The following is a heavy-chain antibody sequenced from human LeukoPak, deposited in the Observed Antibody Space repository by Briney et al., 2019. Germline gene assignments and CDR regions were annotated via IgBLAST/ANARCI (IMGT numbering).Heavy chain of an antibody. J-gene: IGHJ6*03. D-gene: IGHD4-11*01. CDR1: GGSISSYY. Sequence: PSETLSLTCTVSGGSISSYYWSWIRQPAGKGLEWIGRIYTSGSTNYNPSLKSRVTMSVDTSKNQFSLKLSSVTAADTAVYYCAREVTTPLDYYYYYMDVWGKGTTVTVSS. CDR3: AREVTTPLDYYYYYMDV. V-gene: IGHV4-4*07. CDR2: IYTSGST.